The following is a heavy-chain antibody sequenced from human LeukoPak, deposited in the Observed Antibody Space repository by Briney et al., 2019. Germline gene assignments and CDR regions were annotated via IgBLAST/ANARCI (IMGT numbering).Heavy chain of an antibody. CDR2: INHSGST. Sequence: SETLSLTCAADGGSFSGYYWSWIRQPPGKGLEWIGEINHSGSTNYNPSLKSRVTISVDTSKNQFSLTLTSVIAADTGVYYFARGYGSERKLNYWGQGTLVTVSS. D-gene: IGHD3-10*01. CDR3: ARGYGSERKLNY. CDR1: GGSFSGYY. V-gene: IGHV4-34*01. J-gene: IGHJ4*02.